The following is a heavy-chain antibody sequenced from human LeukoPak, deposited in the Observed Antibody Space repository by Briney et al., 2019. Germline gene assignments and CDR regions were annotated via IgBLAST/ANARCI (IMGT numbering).Heavy chain of an antibody. D-gene: IGHD3-22*01. V-gene: IGHV1-69*13. CDR1: GDTFSSYA. J-gene: IGHJ3*01. CDR3: ARDDYCDSSAYREFPFDV. Sequence: SVSVSCKASGDTFSSYAISWLRQAPGQGLERMGGIIPILGTTNYAQQFQGRVTITADEATSPLYMELRSLRSEDTAIYCGARDDYCDSSAYREFPFDVWGQGTMVTVSS. CDR2: IIPILGTT.